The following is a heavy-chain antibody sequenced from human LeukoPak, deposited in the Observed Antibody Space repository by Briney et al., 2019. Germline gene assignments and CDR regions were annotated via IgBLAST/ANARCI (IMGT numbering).Heavy chain of an antibody. J-gene: IGHJ4*02. CDR1: GGSISNYY. V-gene: IGHV4-59*01. Sequence: PSETLSLTCTVSGGSISNYYWNWIRQPPGKGLEWIGYIYYTGSTNYNPSLKSRVTMSVDASKNQFSLNLRSVTPEDTAVYYCARNLIPEQLVLNFWGQGTLVTVSS. CDR3: ARNLIPEQLVLNF. D-gene: IGHD6-13*01. CDR2: IYYTGST.